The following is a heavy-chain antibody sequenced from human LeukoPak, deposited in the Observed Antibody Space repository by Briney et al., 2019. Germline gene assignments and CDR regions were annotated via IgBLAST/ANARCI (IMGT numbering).Heavy chain of an antibody. CDR1: GGSFSGYY. Sequence: SETLSLTCAVYGGSFSGYYWSWIRQPPGKGLEWIGEINHSGSTNYNPSLKSRVTISVDTSKNQFSLKLSSVTAADTAVYYCARFHYYYYRDVWGKGTTVTVSS. CDR2: INHSGST. V-gene: IGHV4-34*01. J-gene: IGHJ6*03. CDR3: ARFHYYYYRDV.